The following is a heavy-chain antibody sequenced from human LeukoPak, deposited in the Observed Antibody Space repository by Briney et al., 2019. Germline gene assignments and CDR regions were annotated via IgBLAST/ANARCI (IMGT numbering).Heavy chain of an antibody. D-gene: IGHD3-22*01. CDR2: IYHSGST. V-gene: IGHV4-39*07. CDR3: ARDTSGSYYEGLVP. Sequence: PSETLSLTCTVSGGSISTSNYYWGWIRQPPGKGLEWIGSIYHSGSTYYNPSLKSRVTISVDTSKNQFSLKLSSVTAADTAVYYCARDTSGSYYEGLVPWGQGTLVTVSS. CDR1: GGSISTSNYY. J-gene: IGHJ5*02.